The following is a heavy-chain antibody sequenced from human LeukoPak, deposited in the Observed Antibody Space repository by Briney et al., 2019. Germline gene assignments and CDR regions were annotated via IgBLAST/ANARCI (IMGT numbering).Heavy chain of an antibody. V-gene: IGHV5-51*01. CDR3: ARDTAMVTSTSYFDY. Sequence: YWSWIRQHPGKGLEWMGIIYPGDSDTRYSPSFQGQVTISADKSISTAYLQWSSLKASDTAMYYCARDTAMVTSTSYFDYWGQGTLVTVSS. D-gene: IGHD5-18*01. CDR1: YW. J-gene: IGHJ4*02. CDR2: IYPGDSDT.